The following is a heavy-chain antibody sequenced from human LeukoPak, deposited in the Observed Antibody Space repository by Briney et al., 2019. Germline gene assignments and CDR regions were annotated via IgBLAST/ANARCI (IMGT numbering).Heavy chain of an antibody. J-gene: IGHJ4*02. D-gene: IGHD2/OR15-2a*01. CDR2: ISGSGDTT. CDR3: AKIPQVGTTSVPNFDS. CDR1: GFAFSNYA. Sequence: PGGSLRLSCAASGFAFSNYAINWVRQPPGKGLEWVSIISGSGDTTYYADSVKGRFTISRDNSRNTLYLQMSSLRVEDTAVYYCAKIPQVGTTSVPNFDSWGQGTLVTVSS. V-gene: IGHV3-23*01.